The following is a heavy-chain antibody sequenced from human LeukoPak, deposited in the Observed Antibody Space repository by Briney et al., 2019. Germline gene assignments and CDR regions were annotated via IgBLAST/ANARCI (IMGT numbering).Heavy chain of an antibody. CDR1: GYSISSGYY. V-gene: IGHV4-38-2*01. D-gene: IGHD6-13*01. Sequence: SETLSLTCAVSGYSISSGYYWGCFRQPPGKGPECIGCIYHSGTTYYNPSLKSRVTISVDTSKNQFSLMISSVTAADTAVYYCARQGGSNSPYYYYYMDVWGKGTTVTVSS. CDR3: ARQGGSNSPYYYYYMDV. J-gene: IGHJ6*03. CDR2: IYHSGTT.